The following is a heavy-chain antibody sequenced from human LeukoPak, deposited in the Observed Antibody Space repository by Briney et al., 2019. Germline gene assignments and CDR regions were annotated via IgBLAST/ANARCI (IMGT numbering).Heavy chain of an antibody. CDR1: GYTFAGYY. V-gene: IGHV1-2*02. CDR2: INPNSGGT. Sequence: ASVKVSCKASGYTFAGYYMHWVRQAPGQGLEWMGWINPNSGGTNYAQKFQGRVTMTEDTSTDTAYMELSSLRSEDTAVYYCATELGYCTNGVCYPDYWGQGTLVTVSS. D-gene: IGHD2-8*01. CDR3: ATELGYCTNGVCYPDY. J-gene: IGHJ4*02.